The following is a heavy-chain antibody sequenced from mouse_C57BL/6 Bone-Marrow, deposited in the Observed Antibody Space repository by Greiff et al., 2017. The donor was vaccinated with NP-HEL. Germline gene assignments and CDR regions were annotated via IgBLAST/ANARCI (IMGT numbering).Heavy chain of an antibody. CDR2: IRSKSSNYAT. CDR1: GFTFNTYA. Sequence: DVQLVESGGGLVQPKGSLKLSCAASGFTFNTYAMHWVRQAPGKGLEWVARIRSKSSNYATYYADSVKDRFTISRDDSQSMLYLQMNNLKTEDTAMYYCSANWDPVYAMDYWGQGTSVTVSS. D-gene: IGHD4-1*01. CDR3: SANWDPVYAMDY. J-gene: IGHJ4*01. V-gene: IGHV10-3*01.